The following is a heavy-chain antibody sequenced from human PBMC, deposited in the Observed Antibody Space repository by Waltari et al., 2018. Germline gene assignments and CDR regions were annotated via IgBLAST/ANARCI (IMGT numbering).Heavy chain of an antibody. V-gene: IGHV3-11*04. CDR1: GVNLVGYY. CDR2: ISGSGDVI. CDR3: ARDYRNGASDV. J-gene: IGHJ3*01. Sequence: QVQLVESGGDLLQHGGSLRLSCAAAGVNLVGYYMTWIRHAPGKGLEWISYISGSGDVIYYADSVKGRFTISRDNAKNSLYLQMNGLRAEDTAIYYCARDYRNGASDVWGQGTMVTVAS. D-gene: IGHD1-26*01.